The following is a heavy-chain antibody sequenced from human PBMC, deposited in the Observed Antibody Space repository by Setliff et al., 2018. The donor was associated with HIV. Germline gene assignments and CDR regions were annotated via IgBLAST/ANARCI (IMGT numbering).Heavy chain of an antibody. V-gene: IGHV4-59*08. CDR1: GGSISSHY. CDR2: IYYSGST. Sequence: SETLSLTCTVSGGSISSHYWSWIRQPPGKGLEWIGSIYYSGSTNYNPSLKSRVTISVDTSKNQFSLRLSSVTAADTAVYYCARAPTGVTNAFDIWGQGTMVTVSS. CDR3: ARAPTGVTNAFDI. J-gene: IGHJ3*02. D-gene: IGHD2-8*02.